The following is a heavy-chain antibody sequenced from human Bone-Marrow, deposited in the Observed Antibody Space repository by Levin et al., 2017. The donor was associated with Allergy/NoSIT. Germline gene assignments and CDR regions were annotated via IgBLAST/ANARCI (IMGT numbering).Heavy chain of an antibody. D-gene: IGHD1-14*01. CDR3: ARYLRTWVGLFDY. CDR2: VHYSGST. J-gene: IGHJ4*02. CDR1: GGSINTTIYY. V-gene: IGHV4-39*01. Sequence: KSSETLSLTCTVSGGSINTTIYYWGWIRQPPGKGLEWIGSVHYSGSTFYNPSLKGRLTMSVDTSKNQFSLNLSSVTAADTAVYYCARYLRTWVGLFDYWGQGTLVTVSS.